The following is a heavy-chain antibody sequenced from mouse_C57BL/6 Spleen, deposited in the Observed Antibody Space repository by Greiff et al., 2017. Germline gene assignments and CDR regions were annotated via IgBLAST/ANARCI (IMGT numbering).Heavy chain of an antibody. V-gene: IGHV1-69*01. CDR2: IDPSDSYT. Sequence: QVQLQQPGAELVMPGASVKLSCKASGYTFTSYWMHWVKQRPGQGLEWIGEIDPSDSYTNYNQKFKGKSTLTVDKSSSTAYMQLSSLTSEDSAVYYCASQLEYFDVWGTGTTVTVSS. D-gene: IGHD4-1*02. CDR3: ASQLEYFDV. CDR1: GYTFTSYW. J-gene: IGHJ1*03.